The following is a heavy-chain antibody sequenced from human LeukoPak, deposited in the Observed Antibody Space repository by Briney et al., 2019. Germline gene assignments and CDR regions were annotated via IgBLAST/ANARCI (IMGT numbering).Heavy chain of an antibody. CDR3: AKNHYDILAGYYFDY. CDR1: GFTFSTYW. Sequence: GGSLRLSCAASGFTFSTYWMGWVRQSPGKGLEWVANIKQDGSEKHYVDSVKGRFTISRDNTKNSLYLQMNSLRAEDTAVYYCAKNHYDILAGYYFDYWGQGTLVTVSS. D-gene: IGHD3-9*01. V-gene: IGHV3-7*01. CDR2: IKQDGSEK. J-gene: IGHJ4*02.